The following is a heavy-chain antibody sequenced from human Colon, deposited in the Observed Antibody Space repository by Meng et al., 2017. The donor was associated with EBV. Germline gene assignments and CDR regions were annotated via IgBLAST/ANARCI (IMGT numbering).Heavy chain of an antibody. CDR3: ARDGGKYDYGDLFDY. D-gene: IGHD4-17*01. CDR1: GYTFTHHG. V-gene: IGHV1-18*01. CDR2: ISCYNGDT. J-gene: IGHJ4*02. Sequence: QCRLVPSGAEVKNAGASVKVSAKASGYTFTHHGISWIRQAPGQGLEWMGWISCYNGDTNYAQNLQGRVTMTIDKSTSTAYMDLRSLRSDDTAVYYCARDGGKYDYGDLFDYWGQGTLVTVSS.